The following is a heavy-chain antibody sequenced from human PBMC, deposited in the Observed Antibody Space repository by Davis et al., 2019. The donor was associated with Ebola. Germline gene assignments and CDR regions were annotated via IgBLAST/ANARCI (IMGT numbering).Heavy chain of an antibody. CDR1: GDTFTSYA. V-gene: IGHV7-4-1*02. CDR3: ASPMVRGVMDPAYYYYGMDV. D-gene: IGHD3-10*01. Sequence: AASVKVSCKGIGDTFTSYALNWVRQAPGQGLEWMGWINTNTGNPTYAQGFAGRFVFSLDTAVSTAYLQISSLKAEDTAVYYCASPMVRGVMDPAYYYYGMDVWGQGTTVTVSS. J-gene: IGHJ6*02. CDR2: INTNTGNP.